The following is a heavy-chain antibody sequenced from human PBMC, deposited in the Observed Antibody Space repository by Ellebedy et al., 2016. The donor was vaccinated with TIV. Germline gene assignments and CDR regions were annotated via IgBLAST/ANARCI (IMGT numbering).Heavy chain of an antibody. D-gene: IGHD4-17*01. V-gene: IGHV3-7*01. CDR2: IRQEGDEI. CDR1: GFNFSSYW. J-gene: IGHJ5*02. CDR3: ARRASYGDYAVQVNPWFDP. Sequence: GESLKISCAASGFNFSSYWMTWVRQAPGKGLEWVAKIRQEGDEIYYVESVKGRFTISRDKAKNSLFLQMNSLRVEDTAVYYCARRASYGDYAVQVNPWFDPWGQGTLVTVSS.